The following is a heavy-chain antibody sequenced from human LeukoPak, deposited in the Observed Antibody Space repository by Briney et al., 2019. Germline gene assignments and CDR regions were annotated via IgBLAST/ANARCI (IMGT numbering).Heavy chain of an antibody. Sequence: GGSLRLSCATSGFTFSDYTMNWVRQAPGKRLEWLSSISSRGSVIYYADSVKGRFTISRDNAKNSLYLQMNSLRAEDTAVYYCAAGYSSAGGDYWGQGTLVTVSS. CDR3: AAGYSSAGGDY. J-gene: IGHJ4*02. D-gene: IGHD6-19*01. V-gene: IGHV3-21*01. CDR2: ISSRGSVI. CDR1: GFTFSDYT.